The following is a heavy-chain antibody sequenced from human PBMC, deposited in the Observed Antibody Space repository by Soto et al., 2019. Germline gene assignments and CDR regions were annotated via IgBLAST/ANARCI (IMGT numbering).Heavy chain of an antibody. CDR1: GFTVSSNY. D-gene: IGHD5-12*01. V-gene: IGHV3-66*01. CDR3: AREDGYNARFDY. J-gene: IGHJ4*02. Sequence: QLVVSGGGLVQPGGSLRLSCAASGFTVSSNYMSWVRQAPGKGLEWVSVIYSGGSTFYADSVKGRFTISRDNSKNTRYLQMNSLRAEDTAVYYCAREDGYNARFDYWGQGTLVTVSS. CDR2: IYSGGST.